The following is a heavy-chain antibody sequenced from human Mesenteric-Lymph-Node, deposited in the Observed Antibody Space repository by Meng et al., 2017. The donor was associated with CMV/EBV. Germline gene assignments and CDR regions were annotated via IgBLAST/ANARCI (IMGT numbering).Heavy chain of an antibody. J-gene: IGHJ4*02. CDR2: INSDGSST. V-gene: IGHV3-74*01. Sequence: GGSLRLSCAASGFTFSSYWMHWVRQAPGKGLVWVSRINSDGSSTSYADSVKGRFTISRDNAKNALYLQMNSLRAEDTAVYYCARVGFRGCSSTSCYEDYWGQGTLVTVSS. CDR3: ARVGFRGCSSTSCYEDY. D-gene: IGHD2-2*01. CDR1: GFTFSSYW.